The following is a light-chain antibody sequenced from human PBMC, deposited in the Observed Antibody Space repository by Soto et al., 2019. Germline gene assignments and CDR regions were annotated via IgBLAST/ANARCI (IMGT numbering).Light chain of an antibody. Sequence: DITLTQSPSFLSASVGDRVTITCRASQGISSNLAWYQQKPGKAPKLLIYAASTLQSGVPSRFSGSGSGTEFTLTISSLQPEDFATYYCQQFNSYPITFGQGTRLEIK. CDR2: AAS. CDR3: QQFNSYPIT. V-gene: IGKV1-9*01. J-gene: IGKJ5*01. CDR1: QGISSN.